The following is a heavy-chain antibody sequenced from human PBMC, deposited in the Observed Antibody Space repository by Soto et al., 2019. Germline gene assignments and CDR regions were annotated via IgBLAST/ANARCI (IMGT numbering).Heavy chain of an antibody. V-gene: IGHV3-33*01. J-gene: IGHJ6*02. CDR3: ARYCSGGSCYPTYYGLDV. D-gene: IGHD2-15*01. CDR1: GFTFSSYG. CDR2: TWYDGSKA. Sequence: QAQLVESGGGVVQPGRSLRLSCVASGFTFSSYGMHWVRQAPGKGLEWVSLTWYDGSKAYYAEPVKGRFTISRDNSKNTLYLQMNNLRAEDTAVYYCARYCSGGSCYPTYYGLDVWGQGTTVTVSS.